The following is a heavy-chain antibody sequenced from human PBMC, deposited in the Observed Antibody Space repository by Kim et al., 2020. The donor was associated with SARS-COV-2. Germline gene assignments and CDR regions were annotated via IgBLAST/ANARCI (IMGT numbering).Heavy chain of an antibody. CDR1: GFTFSSYA. CDR3: TKGRRVAAAGTPLLGMDV. J-gene: IGHJ6*02. V-gene: IGHV3-23*01. D-gene: IGHD6-13*01. Sequence: GGSLRLSCAASGFTFSSYAMSWVRQAPGKGLEWVSAISGSGGSTYYADSVKGRFTISRDNSKNTLYLQMNSLRAEDTAVYYCTKGRRVAAAGTPLLGMDVWGQGTTVTVSS. CDR2: ISGSGGST.